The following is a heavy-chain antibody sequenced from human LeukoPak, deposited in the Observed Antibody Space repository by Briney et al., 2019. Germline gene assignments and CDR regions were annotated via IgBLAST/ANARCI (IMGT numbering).Heavy chain of an antibody. D-gene: IGHD2-2*02. J-gene: IGHJ5*02. CDR1: GYTFTSYG. V-gene: IGHV1-18*01. CDR3: ARNLKYTYNWFDP. CDR2: ISAYSGNT. Sequence: ASVKVSCKASGYTFTSYGVSWVRQAPGQGLEWMGWISAYSGNTNYAQKLQGRVTMTTDTSTSTAYMELRSLRSDDTAVYYCARNLKYTYNWFDPWGQGTLVTVSS.